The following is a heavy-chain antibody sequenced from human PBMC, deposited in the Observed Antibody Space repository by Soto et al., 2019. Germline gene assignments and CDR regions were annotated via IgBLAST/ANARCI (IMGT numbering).Heavy chain of an antibody. Sequence: GGSLRLSCTAYGLGVRNNYMSWVRQAPGMGLEWVSVIYNDGTTYYADSVKGRFTISRDDSRNILYLQMNNLKTEDTGVYYCTTGYWQPHWGRGTLVTVYS. CDR2: IYNDGTT. D-gene: IGHD2-8*02. CDR1: GLGVRNNY. J-gene: IGHJ4*02. CDR3: TTGYWQPH. V-gene: IGHV3-53*01.